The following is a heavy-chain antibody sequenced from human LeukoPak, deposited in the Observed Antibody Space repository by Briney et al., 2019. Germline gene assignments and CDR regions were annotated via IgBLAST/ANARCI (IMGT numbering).Heavy chain of an antibody. Sequence: SETLSLTCAVYGGSFSGYYWSWIRQPPGKGLEWIGAINHSGSTNYNPSLKSRVTISVDTSKNQFSLKLSSVTASDTAVYYCARAGVGDFLSGKGAFDYWGQGTLVTVSS. CDR1: GGSFSGYY. D-gene: IGHD3-3*01. CDR2: INHSGST. V-gene: IGHV4-34*01. J-gene: IGHJ4*02. CDR3: ARAGVGDFLSGKGAFDY.